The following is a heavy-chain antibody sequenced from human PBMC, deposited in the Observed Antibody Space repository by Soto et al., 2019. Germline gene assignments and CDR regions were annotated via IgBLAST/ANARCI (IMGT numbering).Heavy chain of an antibody. CDR2: ISWNSGNI. V-gene: IGHV3-9*03. D-gene: IGHD2-15*01. J-gene: IGHJ4*02. CDR3: TKGVGVLVVTASLDH. CDR1: GFTFDDYA. Sequence: EVQLVESGGGLVQPGRSLRLSCAASGFTFDDYAMHWVRQAPGKGLEWVSGISWNSGNIGYADSVKGRFTISRDNAKNSLSMQMISLSTEDMAFYYCTKGVGVLVVTASLDHWGQGTLVTVSS.